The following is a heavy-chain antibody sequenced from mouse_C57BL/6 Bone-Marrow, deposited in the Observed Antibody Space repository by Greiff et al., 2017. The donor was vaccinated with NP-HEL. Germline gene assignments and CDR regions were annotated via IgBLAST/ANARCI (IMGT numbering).Heavy chain of an antibody. J-gene: IGHJ1*03. CDR3: AKHGVDGSPHWYFDV. V-gene: IGHV2-9*01. CDR2: IWGGGST. D-gene: IGHD1-1*01. CDR1: GFSLTSYG. Sequence: QVHVKQSGPGLVAPSQCLSITCTVSGFSLTSYGVDWVRQPPGKGLEWLGVIWGGGSTNYNSALMSRLSISKDNSKSQVFLKMNSLQTDDTAMYYCAKHGVDGSPHWYFDVWGTGTTVTVSS.